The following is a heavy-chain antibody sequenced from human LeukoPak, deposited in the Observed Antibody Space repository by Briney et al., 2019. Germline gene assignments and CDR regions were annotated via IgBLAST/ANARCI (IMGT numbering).Heavy chain of an antibody. Sequence: GGSLRLSCAASGFTVSDNYMTWVRQAPGKGLEWVSSIYSAGATHYAESVKGRFTISRDNSKNTLYLQMNSLRAEDMAVYYCAKKPNWNDPYYFDYWGQGTLVTVSS. J-gene: IGHJ4*02. CDR3: AKKPNWNDPYYFDY. V-gene: IGHV3-53*01. D-gene: IGHD1-1*01. CDR2: IYSAGAT. CDR1: GFTVSDNY.